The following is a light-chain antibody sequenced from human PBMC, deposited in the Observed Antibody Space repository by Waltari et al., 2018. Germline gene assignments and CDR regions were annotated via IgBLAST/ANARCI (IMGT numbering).Light chain of an antibody. J-gene: IGKJ1*01. Sequence: EIVLTHSPATLSLSPGERATLSCRASQSVNSQLAWYQHKPGQAPRLLIYDASSRVTGISARFSGSGSGTDLTITISSLEPEDFAVYYCQQRSKWPGSFGQGTKVEIK. V-gene: IGKV3-11*01. CDR3: QQRSKWPGS. CDR1: QSVNSQ. CDR2: DAS.